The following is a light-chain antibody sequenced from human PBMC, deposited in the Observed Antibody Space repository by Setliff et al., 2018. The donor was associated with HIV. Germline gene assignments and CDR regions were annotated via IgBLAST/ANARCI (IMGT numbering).Light chain of an antibody. Sequence: QSVLTQPASVSGSPGQSITLSCTGTSSDVGSYNFVSWYQQHPGRAPKLMIYDVTKRPSGVSDRFSGSKSGNTASLTISGLQTEGEADYYCCSYTSSLTYVFGTGTKGTVL. CDR3: CSYTSSLTYV. CDR2: DVT. CDR1: SSDVGSYNF. J-gene: IGLJ1*01. V-gene: IGLV2-14*03.